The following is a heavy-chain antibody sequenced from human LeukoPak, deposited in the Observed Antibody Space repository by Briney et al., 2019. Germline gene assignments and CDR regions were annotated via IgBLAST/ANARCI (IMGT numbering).Heavy chain of an antibody. J-gene: IGHJ4*02. Sequence: PGGSLRLSCAASGFTFSSYAMHWVRQAPGKGLEWVAVIWYDGSNKYYADSVKGRFTISRDNSKDTLYLQMNSLRAEDTAVYYCAREGQLVAYYFDYWGQGTLVTVSS. CDR3: AREGQLVAYYFDY. CDR1: GFTFSSYA. CDR2: IWYDGSNK. V-gene: IGHV3-33*08. D-gene: IGHD6-6*01.